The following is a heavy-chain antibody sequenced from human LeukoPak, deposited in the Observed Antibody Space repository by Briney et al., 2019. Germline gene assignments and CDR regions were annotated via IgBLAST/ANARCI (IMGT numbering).Heavy chain of an antibody. D-gene: IGHD1-26*01. V-gene: IGHV3-20*04. J-gene: IGHJ4*02. CDR3: ARSGLGATRGLDY. Sequence: GRTLRLSCAASGFTFDDYGMRWVRHAPGKGLERVYGINWNGGSTGYADSVKGRFTISRDNAKNSLYLQMNSLRAEDTAWYYCARSGLGATRGLDYWGQGTLVTVFS. CDR2: INWNGGST. CDR1: GFTFDDYG.